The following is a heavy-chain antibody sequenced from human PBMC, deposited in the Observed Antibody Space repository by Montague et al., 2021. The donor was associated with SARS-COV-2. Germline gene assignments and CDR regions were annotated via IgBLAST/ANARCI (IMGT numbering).Heavy chain of an antibody. J-gene: IGHJ6*02. D-gene: IGHD3-10*01. CDR1: GGSFSGYY. CDR3: ARVRYYGSGTSLGMDV. CDR2: INHSGST. Sequence: SETLSLTCAVYGGSFSGYYWSWIRQPPGKGLGWIGGINHSGSTNYNPSLKSRVTISVDTSKNQFSLKLSSVTAADTAVYYCARVRYYGSGTSLGMDVWGQGTTVTVSS. V-gene: IGHV4-34*01.